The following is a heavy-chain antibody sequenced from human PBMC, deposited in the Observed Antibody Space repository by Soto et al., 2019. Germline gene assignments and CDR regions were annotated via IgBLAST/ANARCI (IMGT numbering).Heavy chain of an antibody. V-gene: IGHV3-30*03. D-gene: IGHD5-12*01. CDR1: GFTFSSYG. Sequence: GGSLRLSCAASGFTFSSYGMHWVRQAPGKGLEWGAVISYDESKKNYADSVKGRYTISRDNSKNTLYLQMNSLRAEDTAVYYCATLPRRDGYSYYYYGMDVWGQGTTVTVSS. CDR3: ATLPRRDGYSYYYYGMDV. CDR2: ISYDESKK. J-gene: IGHJ6*02.